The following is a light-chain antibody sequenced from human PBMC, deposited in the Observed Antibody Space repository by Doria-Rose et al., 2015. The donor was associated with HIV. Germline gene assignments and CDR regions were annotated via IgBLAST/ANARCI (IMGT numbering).Light chain of an antibody. CDR1: QRITRW. V-gene: IGKV1-5*03. Sequence: TQSPSTLSASVGDSVAITCRASQRITRWLAWYQQKPRKAPKLLIYQASLLESGVPSRFSGSGSGTEFTLTISSLQPDDFATYYCQQYNSYSPWTFGPGTKLEIK. CDR3: QQYNSYSPWT. J-gene: IGKJ2*02. CDR2: QAS.